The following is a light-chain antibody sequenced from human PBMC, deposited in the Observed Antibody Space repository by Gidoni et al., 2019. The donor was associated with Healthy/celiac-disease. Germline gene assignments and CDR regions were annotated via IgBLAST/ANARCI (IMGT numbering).Light chain of an antibody. J-gene: IGKJ2*04. CDR2: GAS. V-gene: IGKV3-20*01. CDR1: QSVSSSY. CDR3: QQYGSSPPMCS. Sequence: EIVLTQAPGTLSLSPGARATLSCRASQSVSSSYLAWYQQKPGHAPRLLIYGASSRATGLPDRFSGSGSGTDFTLTISRLEPEDFAVYYCQQYGSSPPMCSFGQXTKLEIK.